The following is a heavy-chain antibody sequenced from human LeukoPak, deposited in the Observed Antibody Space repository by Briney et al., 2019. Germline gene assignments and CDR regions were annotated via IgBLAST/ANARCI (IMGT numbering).Heavy chain of an antibody. Sequence: GASVKVSCKASGYTFTSYGISWVRQAPGQGLEWMGWISAYNGNTNYAQKLQGRVTMTTDTSTSTAYMELRSLRSDDTAVYYCARDYRWNYYDSSGYYYYYYGMDVWGQGTTVTVSS. V-gene: IGHV1-18*01. J-gene: IGHJ6*02. CDR2: ISAYNGNT. D-gene: IGHD3-22*01. CDR3: ARDYRWNYYDSSGYYYYYYGMDV. CDR1: GYTFTSYG.